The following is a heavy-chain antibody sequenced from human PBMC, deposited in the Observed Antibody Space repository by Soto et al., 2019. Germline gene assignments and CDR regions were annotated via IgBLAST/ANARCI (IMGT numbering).Heavy chain of an antibody. J-gene: IGHJ3*02. CDR1: GGSISSYY. D-gene: IGHD6-13*01. CDR2: IYTSGST. CDR3: ARVSAAGTYDAFDI. Sequence: QVQLQESGPGLVKPSETLSLTCTVSGGSISSYYWSWIRQPAGKGLEWIGRIYTSGSTNYNPSLKSRFTMSVDTSKNHFSLKLSSVTAADTAVYYCARVSAAGTYDAFDIWGQGTMVTVSS. V-gene: IGHV4-4*07.